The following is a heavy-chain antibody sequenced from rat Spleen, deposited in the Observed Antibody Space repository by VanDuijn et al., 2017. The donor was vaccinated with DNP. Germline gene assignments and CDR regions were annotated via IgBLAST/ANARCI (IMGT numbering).Heavy chain of an antibody. V-gene: IGHV5-31*01. CDR2: ITSSGGST. CDR1: GFTFNNYW. J-gene: IGHJ1*01. D-gene: IGHD1-3*01. Sequence: EVQLVGSGGGLVQSGRSLKLSCVASGFTFNNYWMTWIRQVPGKGLEWVASITSSGGSTYYPDSVKGRFTVSRDDAKSSLSLQMNSLKSEDTATYFCVRHGRVTTVATYWYFDFWGPGTRVTVSS. CDR3: VRHGRVTTVATYWYFDF.